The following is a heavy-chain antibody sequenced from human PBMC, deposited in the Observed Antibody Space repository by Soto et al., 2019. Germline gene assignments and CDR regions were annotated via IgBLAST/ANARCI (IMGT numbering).Heavy chain of an antibody. CDR3: ARDLDGSGSYYTDY. CDR2: ISAYNGNT. V-gene: IGHV1-18*01. Sequence: QVQLVQSGAEVKKPGASVKVSCKASGYTFTSYGISWVRQAPGQGLEWMGWISAYNGNTNYAQRLQGRVTMTTDTSTSTAYMELRSLRSDDKAVYFCARDLDGSGSYYTDYWGQGTLVTVSS. D-gene: IGHD3-10*01. CDR1: GYTFTSYG. J-gene: IGHJ4*02.